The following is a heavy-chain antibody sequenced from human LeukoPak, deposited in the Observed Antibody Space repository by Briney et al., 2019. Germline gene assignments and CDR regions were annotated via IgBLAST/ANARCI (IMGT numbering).Heavy chain of an antibody. Sequence: GGSLRLSCAASGFTVSSNYMSWVRQAPGKGLEWVSVIYSGGSTYYADSVKGRFTISRDNSKNTLYLQMNSLRAEDTAVYYCARDSPDDYYDSSGYYRLDYWGQGTLVTVSS. CDR2: IYSGGST. D-gene: IGHD3-22*01. V-gene: IGHV3-53*01. CDR3: ARDSPDDYYDSSGYYRLDY. J-gene: IGHJ4*02. CDR1: GFTVSSNY.